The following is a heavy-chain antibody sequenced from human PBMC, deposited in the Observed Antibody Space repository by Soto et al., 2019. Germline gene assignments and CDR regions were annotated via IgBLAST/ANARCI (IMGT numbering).Heavy chain of an antibody. CDR2: IIPIFAPP. D-gene: IGHD2-2*01. CDR1: GGTFTSYA. J-gene: IGHJ6*01. V-gene: IGHV1-69*06. CDR3: ERVILPAAPYYYYYGLEV. Sequence: SVKVSCKASGGTFTSYAINWVRQAPVQGLEWMGGIIPIFAPPNYAQKFQGRVTITAEKSTSSAYMELSSLRSEDTAVHYCERVILPAAPYYYYYGLEVWGQGTPVTVSS.